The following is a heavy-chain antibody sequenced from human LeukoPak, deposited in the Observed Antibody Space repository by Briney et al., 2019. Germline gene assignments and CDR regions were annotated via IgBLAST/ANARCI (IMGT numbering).Heavy chain of an antibody. D-gene: IGHD3-22*01. CDR2: TRNKANSYTT. J-gene: IGHJ4*02. CDR1: GFTFSNAW. CDR3: VRRAASGYLDY. V-gene: IGHV3-72*01. Sequence: PGGSLRLSCAASGFTFSNAWMSWVRQAPGKGLEWVGRTRNKANSYTTEYAASVAGRFTMSRDDSKNSLWLQMNSLKTDDTAVYYCVRRAASGYLDYWGQGTLVTVSS.